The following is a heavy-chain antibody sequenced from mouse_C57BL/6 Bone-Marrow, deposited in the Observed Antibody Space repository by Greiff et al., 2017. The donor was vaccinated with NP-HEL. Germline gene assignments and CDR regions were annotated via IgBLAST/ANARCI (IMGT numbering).Heavy chain of an antibody. J-gene: IGHJ2*01. Sequence: VQLQQSGAELARPGASVKLSCKASGYTFTSYGISWVKQRTGQGLEWIGAIYPRSGNTYYNEKFKGKATLTADKSSSTAYMELRSLTSEDSAVYFWARSDYFDYWGQGTTLTVSS. CDR3: ARSDYFDY. CDR1: GYTFTSYG. CDR2: IYPRSGNT. V-gene: IGHV1-81*01.